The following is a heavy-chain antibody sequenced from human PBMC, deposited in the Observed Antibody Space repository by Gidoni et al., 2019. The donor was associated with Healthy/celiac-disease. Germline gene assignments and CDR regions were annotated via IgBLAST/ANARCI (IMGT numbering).Heavy chain of an antibody. V-gene: IGHV3-23*01. CDR1: GFTFSSYA. CDR3: AKDLVGYYGSGSYIDY. D-gene: IGHD3-10*01. CDR2: ISGSGGST. Sequence: EVQLLESGGGLVQPGGSLRLSCAASGFTFSSYAMSWVRQAPGKGLEWVSAISGSGGSTYYADYVKGRFTISRDNSKNTLYLQMNSLRAEDTAVYYCAKDLVGYYGSGSYIDYWGQGTLVTVSS. J-gene: IGHJ4*02.